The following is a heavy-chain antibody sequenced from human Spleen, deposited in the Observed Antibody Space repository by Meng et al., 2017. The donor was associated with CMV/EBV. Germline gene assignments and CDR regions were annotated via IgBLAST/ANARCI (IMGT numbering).Heavy chain of an antibody. D-gene: IGHD3-10*01. J-gene: IGHJ4*02. V-gene: IGHV1-18*01. CDR3: GRDTRLGSGSPPFDY. Sequence: SGYTFTSYGVSWVRQAPGQGLEWMGWISPYNGDTNYAQKLQGRVTMTTDTSTNTAYMELRSLRSDDTAVYYCGRDTRLGSGSPPFDYWGQGTLVTVSS. CDR1: GYTFTSYG. CDR2: ISPYNGDT.